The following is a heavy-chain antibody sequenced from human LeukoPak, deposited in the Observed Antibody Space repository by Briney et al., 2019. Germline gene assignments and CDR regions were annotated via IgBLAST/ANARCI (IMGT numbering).Heavy chain of an antibody. CDR2: IYHSGST. Sequence: PSETLSLTCAVSGGSISSSNWWSWVRQPPGKGLEWIGEIYHSGSTNYNPSLKSRVTILVDKSKNQFSLKLSSVTAADTAVYYCARGNGGLFFDYWGQGTLVTVSS. D-gene: IGHD3-10*01. CDR1: GGSISSSNW. J-gene: IGHJ4*02. V-gene: IGHV4-4*02. CDR3: ARGNGGLFFDY.